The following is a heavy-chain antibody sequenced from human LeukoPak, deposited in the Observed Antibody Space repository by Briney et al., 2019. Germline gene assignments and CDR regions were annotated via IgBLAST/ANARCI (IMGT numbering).Heavy chain of an antibody. V-gene: IGHV1-24*01. J-gene: IGHJ4*02. CDR1: GYTLTELS. CDR2: FDPEDGET. Sequence: ASVKVSCKVSGYTLTELSMHWVRQAPGKGLEWMGGFDPEDGETIYAQKFQGRVTMTEDTSTDTAYMELSSLRSEDTAVYYCANLYDSSGYYRGAFDYWGQGTLVTVSS. D-gene: IGHD3-22*01. CDR3: ANLYDSSGYYRGAFDY.